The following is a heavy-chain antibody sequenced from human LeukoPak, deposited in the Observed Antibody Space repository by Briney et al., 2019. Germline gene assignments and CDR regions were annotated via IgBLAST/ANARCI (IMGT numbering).Heavy chain of an antibody. D-gene: IGHD3-16*01. CDR2: ISGSGGST. Sequence: GGSLRLSCAASGFTFSSYAMSWVRQAPGKGLEWVSAISGSGGSTYYAGSVKGRFTISRDNSKNTLYLQMNRLRAEDTALYYCAKVLYDYVWGTYVYWGQGTLVTVSS. J-gene: IGHJ4*02. CDR3: AKVLYDYVWGTYVY. CDR1: GFTFSSYA. V-gene: IGHV3-23*01.